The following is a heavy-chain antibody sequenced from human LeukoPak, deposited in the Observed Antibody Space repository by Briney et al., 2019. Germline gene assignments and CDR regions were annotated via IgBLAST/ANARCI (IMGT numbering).Heavy chain of an antibody. CDR2: ISGGGSTI. D-gene: IGHD2-15*01. Sequence: GGSLRLSCAASGFTFSDYYMSWIRQAPGKGLEWISYISGGGSTIYYADSVKGRFTISRDNAKNSLYLQMNSLRAEDTAVYYCARLHVRFYCSGGSCYPGHWGQGTLVTVSS. CDR1: GFTFSDYY. V-gene: IGHV3-11*01. J-gene: IGHJ4*02. CDR3: ARLHVRFYCSGGSCYPGH.